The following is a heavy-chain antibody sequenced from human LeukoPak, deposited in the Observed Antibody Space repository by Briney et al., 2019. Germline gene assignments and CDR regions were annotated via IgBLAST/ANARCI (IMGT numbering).Heavy chain of an antibody. CDR2: INHSGST. J-gene: IGHJ4*02. Sequence: SETLSLTCAVYGGSFSGYYWSWIRQPPGKGLEWIGEINHSGSTNYNPSLKSRVTISVDTFKNQFSLKLSSVTAADTAVYYCARGRYFDWLLSYYFDYWGQGTLVTVSS. CDR1: GGSFSGYY. CDR3: ARGRYFDWLLSYYFDY. V-gene: IGHV4-34*01. D-gene: IGHD3-9*01.